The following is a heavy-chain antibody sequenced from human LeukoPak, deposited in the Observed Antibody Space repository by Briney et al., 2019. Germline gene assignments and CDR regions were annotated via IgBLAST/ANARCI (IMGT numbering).Heavy chain of an antibody. CDR3: ERVKALQPRGYYLEY. J-gene: IGHJ4*01. CDR2: INHSGST. Sequence: PSETLSLTCAVYGGSFSDYYWNWIRQPPGKGLEWIGEINHSGSTNYNPSLKSRVTMTVDTFKTQTPLQLHSITAADTAEFSCERVKALQPRGYYLEYWGHGPLVPVPP. V-gene: IGHV4-34*01. CDR1: GGSFSDYY. D-gene: IGHD3-3*01.